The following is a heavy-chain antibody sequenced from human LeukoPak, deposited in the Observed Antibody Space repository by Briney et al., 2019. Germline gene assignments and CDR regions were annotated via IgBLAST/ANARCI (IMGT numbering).Heavy chain of an antibody. Sequence: PGGSLRLSCAASGFSFRDRYMGWVRQAPGKGLAWVSYISSSSHYTNYEASVRGRFIISRDNARDSVYLQMNSLRAEDTAVYYCARYGFDYWGQGTLVTVSS. V-gene: IGHV3-11*06. CDR1: GFSFRDRY. D-gene: IGHD4-17*01. CDR2: ISSSSH. J-gene: IGHJ4*02. CDR3: ARYGFDY.